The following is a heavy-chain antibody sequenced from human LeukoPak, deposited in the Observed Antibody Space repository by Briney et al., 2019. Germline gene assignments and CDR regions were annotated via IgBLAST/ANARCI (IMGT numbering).Heavy chain of an antibody. V-gene: IGHV1-2*02. Sequence: ASVKVSCKASGYTFTGYYMHWVRQAPGQGLEWMGWINPNSGGTNYAQKFQGRVTMTRATSISTAYMELSRLRSDDTAVYYCARDKSSSSWYGEYYYYYYYMDVWGKGTTVTVSS. J-gene: IGHJ6*03. CDR3: ARDKSSSSWYGEYYYYYYYMDV. CDR2: INPNSGGT. CDR1: GYTFTGYY. D-gene: IGHD6-13*01.